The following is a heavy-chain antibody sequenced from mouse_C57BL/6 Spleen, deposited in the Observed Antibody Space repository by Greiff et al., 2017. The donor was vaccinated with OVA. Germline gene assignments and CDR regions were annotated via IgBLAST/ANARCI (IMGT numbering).Heavy chain of an antibody. J-gene: IGHJ2*01. Sequence: QVQLQQPGAELVKPGASVKLSCKASGYTFTSYWMQWVKQRPGQGLEWIGEIDPSDSYTNYNQKFKGKATLTVDTSSSTAYMQLSSLTSEDSAVYYCARPGKNSDYWGQGTTLTVSS. CDR1: GYTFTSYW. V-gene: IGHV1-50*01. CDR3: ARPGKNSDY. CDR2: IDPSDSYT.